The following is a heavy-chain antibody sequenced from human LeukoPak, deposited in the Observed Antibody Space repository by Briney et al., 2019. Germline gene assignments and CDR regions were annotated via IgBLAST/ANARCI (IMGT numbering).Heavy chain of an antibody. CDR2: ISSSSSYI. CDR3: ARDMEYCSSTSCYYYGMDD. V-gene: IGHV3-21*01. Sequence: PGGSLRLSCAASGFTFSSYSMNWVRQAPGKGLEWVSSISSSSSYIYYADSVKGRFTISRDNAKNSLYLQMNSLRAEDTAVYYCARDMEYCSSTSCYYYGMDDWGQGTTVTVSS. CDR1: GFTFSSYS. D-gene: IGHD2-2*01. J-gene: IGHJ6*02.